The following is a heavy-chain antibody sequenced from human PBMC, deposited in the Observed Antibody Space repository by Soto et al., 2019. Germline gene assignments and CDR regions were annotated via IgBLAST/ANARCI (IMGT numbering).Heavy chain of an antibody. V-gene: IGHV4-4*02. Sequence: SETLSLTCAVSGGSISSSNWWSWVRQPPGKGLEWIGEIYHSGSTNYNPSLKSRVTISVDKSKNQFSLKLSSVTAADTAVYYCARRFGSGSLLYYYYGMDAWGQGTTVTVSS. J-gene: IGHJ6*02. CDR3: ARRFGSGSLLYYYYGMDA. CDR1: GGSISSSNW. CDR2: IYHSGST. D-gene: IGHD3-10*01.